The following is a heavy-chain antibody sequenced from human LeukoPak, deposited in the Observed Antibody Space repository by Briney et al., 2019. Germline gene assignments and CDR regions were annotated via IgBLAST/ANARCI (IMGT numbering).Heavy chain of an antibody. CDR3: ARVGPNSIAVAGTGPVY. J-gene: IGHJ4*02. CDR2: LFYSGNT. Sequence: PSETLSLTCTVSGGSISSYYWSWIRQPPGKGLEWVGYLFYSGNTNSNPSLKSRVTISADTSKNQFSLKLSSVTAADTAVYYCARVGPNSIAVAGTGPVYWGQGTLVTVSS. V-gene: IGHV4-59*08. CDR1: GGSISSYY. D-gene: IGHD6-19*01.